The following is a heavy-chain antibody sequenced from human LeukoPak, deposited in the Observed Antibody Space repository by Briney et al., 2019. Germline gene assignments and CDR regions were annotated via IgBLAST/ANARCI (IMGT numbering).Heavy chain of an antibody. V-gene: IGHV3-23*01. J-gene: IGHJ4*02. CDR3: AKVEDYYDSSGYYDY. Sequence: QAGGSLRLSCAASGFTFSSYAMSWVRQAPGKGLEWVSAISGSGGSTYYADSVKGRFTISRDNSKNTLYLQMNSLRAEDTAVYYCAKVEDYYDSSGYYDYWGQGTLVTVSS. D-gene: IGHD3-22*01. CDR2: ISGSGGST. CDR1: GFTFSSYA.